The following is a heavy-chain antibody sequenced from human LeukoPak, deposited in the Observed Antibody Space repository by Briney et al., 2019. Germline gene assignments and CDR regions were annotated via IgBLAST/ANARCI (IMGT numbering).Heavy chain of an antibody. Sequence: ASVKVSCKASGGTFSSYAISWVRQAPGQGLEWMGGIIPIFGTANYAQKFQGRVTITADESTSTAYMELSSLRSEDTAVYYCARDNTMVRGVIENYYYYYYMDVWGKGTTVTISS. D-gene: IGHD3-10*01. CDR2: IIPIFGTA. V-gene: IGHV1-69*13. CDR3: ARDNTMVRGVIENYYYYYYMDV. CDR1: GGTFSSYA. J-gene: IGHJ6*03.